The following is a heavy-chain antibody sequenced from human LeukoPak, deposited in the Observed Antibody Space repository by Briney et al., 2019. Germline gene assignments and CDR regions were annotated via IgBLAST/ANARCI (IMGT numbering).Heavy chain of an antibody. CDR3: AKNVRGYSGFVRRTYYYYMDV. D-gene: IGHD5-12*01. CDR2: INPNSGGT. Sequence: ASVKVSCKASGYTFTSYGISWVRQAPGQGLEWMGWINPNSGGTNYAQKFQGRVTMTMDTSISTAYMELSRLRSDDTAVYYCAKNVRGYSGFVRRTYYYYMDVWGKGTTVTVSS. CDR1: GYTFTSYG. J-gene: IGHJ6*03. V-gene: IGHV1-2*02.